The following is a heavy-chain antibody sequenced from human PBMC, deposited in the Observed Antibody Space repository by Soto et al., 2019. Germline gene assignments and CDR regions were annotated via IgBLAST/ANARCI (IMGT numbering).Heavy chain of an antibody. CDR1: EFTFSNYV. D-gene: IGHD3-10*01. V-gene: IGHV3-23*01. CDR3: ASRGMASRNFGY. Sequence: EVQLLESGGDLVQPGGSLRLSCAASEFTFSNYVMQWVRQAPGKGLEWVSAISGGGGSTEYADSVKGRFTISRDNSKSTLDLQVNRLRVEDKAKYFCASRGMASRNFGYWGQGNLVTVFS. J-gene: IGHJ4*02. CDR2: ISGGGGST.